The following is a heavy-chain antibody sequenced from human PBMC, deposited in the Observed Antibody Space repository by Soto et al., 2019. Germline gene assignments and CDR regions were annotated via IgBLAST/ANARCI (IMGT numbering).Heavy chain of an antibody. CDR2: INHSGST. CDR1: CGSFSDYY. V-gene: IGHV4-34*01. Sequence: SETLCLTCAVYCGSFSDYYGAWIRQPPGKGLEWIGEINHSGSTNYNPSLKSRVTISVDTSKNQFSLKLSSVTAADTAVYYCAREIHGDSMLWGQGTLVTVSS. CDR3: AREIHGDSML. D-gene: IGHD4-17*01. J-gene: IGHJ4*02.